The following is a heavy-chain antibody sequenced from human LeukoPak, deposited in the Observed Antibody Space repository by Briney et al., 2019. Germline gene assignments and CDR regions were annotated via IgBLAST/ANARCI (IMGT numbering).Heavy chain of an antibody. CDR2: IFYSGST. D-gene: IGHD2-15*01. CDR3: ARLIRYCSGGSCSLWENYYYYMDV. CDR1: EFSVGSNY. V-gene: IGHV4-59*02. Sequence: GSLRLSCAASEFSVGSNYMTWVRQAPGKGRRWFGIIFYSGSTYYSPSLKSRVTISVDTSKNQFSLKLNSVTAADTAVYYCARLIRYCSGGSCSLWENYYYYMDVWGKGTTVTVSS. J-gene: IGHJ6*03.